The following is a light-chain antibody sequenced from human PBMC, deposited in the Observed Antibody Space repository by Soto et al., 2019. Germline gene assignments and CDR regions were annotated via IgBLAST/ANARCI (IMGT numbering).Light chain of an antibody. CDR3: QQYGSFPVT. V-gene: IGKV3-20*01. CDR2: GAS. Sequence: EIVLTQSPGTLSLSPGERATLSCRASQSVSNNYLAWYQQKPGQAPRLLIYGASNRATGIPDRFSGSGSGTDFTLTIRRLEPEDFAVYYCQQYGSFPVTFGQGTRLEIK. CDR1: QSVSNNY. J-gene: IGKJ5*01.